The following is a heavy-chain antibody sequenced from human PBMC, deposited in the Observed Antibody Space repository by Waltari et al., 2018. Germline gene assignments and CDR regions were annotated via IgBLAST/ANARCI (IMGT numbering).Heavy chain of an antibody. CDR1: GFPFSSYA. V-gene: IGHV3-23*01. J-gene: IGHJ6*02. CDR3: VRSRGYYHYYGMDV. Sequence: EVQLLESGGGLVQPGGSLRLSCAASGFPFSSYAVSWVRPAPGKGLEWVSTISGSGGSTDYADSVKGRFTISRDNSKNTLYLQMNSLRAEDTAVYYSVRSRGYYHYYGMDVWGQGTTVTVSS. D-gene: IGHD4-17*01. CDR2: ISGSGGST.